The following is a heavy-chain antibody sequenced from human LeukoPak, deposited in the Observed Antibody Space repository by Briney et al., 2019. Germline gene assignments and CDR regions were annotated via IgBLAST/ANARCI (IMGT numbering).Heavy chain of an antibody. V-gene: IGHV4-61*02. Sequence: SETLSLTCTVSGVYLINVLYFWNWIRQPAGKGLEWIGRIYSNGATNYNPSLSSRSTISQDRTRNQCSLKLSSVTAADTAVDYCARKFGRGTFDSWGQGTLFTVSS. J-gene: IGHJ3*02. CDR2: IYSNGAT. CDR3: ARKFGRGTFDS. D-gene: IGHD3-16*01. CDR1: GVYLINVLYF.